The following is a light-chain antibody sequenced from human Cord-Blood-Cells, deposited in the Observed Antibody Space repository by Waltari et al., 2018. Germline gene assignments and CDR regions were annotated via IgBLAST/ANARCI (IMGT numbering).Light chain of an antibody. CDR3: SSYTSSSTVV. Sequence: QSALTQPAFVSGSPGQSITISCTGSSRDVGGYNNVSWYQQPPGKAPKLMIYDVSNRPSGVSNRFSGAKSGNTASLTISGLQAEDEADYYCSSYTSSSTVVFGGGTKLTVL. CDR1: SRDVGGYNN. CDR2: DVS. V-gene: IGLV2-14*01. J-gene: IGLJ2*01.